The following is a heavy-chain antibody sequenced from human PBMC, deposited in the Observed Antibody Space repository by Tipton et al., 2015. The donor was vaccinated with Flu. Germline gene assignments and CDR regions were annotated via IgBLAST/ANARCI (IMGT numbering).Heavy chain of an antibody. D-gene: IGHD2-21*01. CDR3: AAAGGDCYPFCYYYYMDV. Sequence: GSLRLSCAASGFSVNINYMIWVRQAPGKGLEWVSVFYRGGRTDYADSVRGRFAISRDSSTNTLYLQMNNLRVEDAAVYYCAAAGGDCYPFCYYYYMDVWGKGTTVTVSS. V-gene: IGHV3-53*01. J-gene: IGHJ6*03. CDR1: GFSVNINY. CDR2: FYRGGRT.